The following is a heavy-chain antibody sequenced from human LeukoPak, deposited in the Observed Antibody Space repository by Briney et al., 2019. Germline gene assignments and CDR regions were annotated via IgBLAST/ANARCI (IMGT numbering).Heavy chain of an antibody. CDR1: GFTFSSYA. CDR2: ISGSGGST. D-gene: IGHD6-13*01. CDR3: AILPGYSSGWYEVNY. J-gene: IGHJ4*02. V-gene: IGHV3-23*01. Sequence: PGGSLRLSCAASGFTFSSYAMSWVRQAPGKGLEWVSGISGSGGSTDYADSVKGRFTISRDNSRNTLYLQMNSPRAEDTAVYYCAILPGYSSGWYEVNYWGQGTLVTVSS.